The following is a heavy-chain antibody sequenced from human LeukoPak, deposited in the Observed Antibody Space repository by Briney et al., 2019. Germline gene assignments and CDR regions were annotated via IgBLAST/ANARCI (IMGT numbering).Heavy chain of an antibody. CDR2: ISSSSSYT. Sequence: PGGSLRLSYAASGFTFSDYYMSWIRQAPGKGLECVSFISSSSSYTNYADSVKGRFTITRDNAKNSLYLQMDSLRAEDTAVYYCAGVRGVYGSGSYYFDYWGQGTLVTVSS. CDR1: GFTFSDYY. CDR3: AGVRGVYGSGSYYFDY. J-gene: IGHJ4*02. D-gene: IGHD3-10*01. V-gene: IGHV3-11*05.